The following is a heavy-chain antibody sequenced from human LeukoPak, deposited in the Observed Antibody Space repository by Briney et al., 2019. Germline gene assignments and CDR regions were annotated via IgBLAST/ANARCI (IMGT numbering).Heavy chain of an antibody. CDR2: IYSTGNT. D-gene: IGHD3-3*01. CDR1: GGSINTYY. V-gene: IGHV4-4*09. Sequence: SETLSLTCAVSGGSINTYYWSWIRQPPGKGLEWVGYIYSTGNTNYNPSLKGRVTISLDTSKNQFSLNLSSVTAADTAVYYCAKHDTVFGAAHFYMDVWGKGTTVTVSS. J-gene: IGHJ6*03. CDR3: AKHDTVFGAAHFYMDV.